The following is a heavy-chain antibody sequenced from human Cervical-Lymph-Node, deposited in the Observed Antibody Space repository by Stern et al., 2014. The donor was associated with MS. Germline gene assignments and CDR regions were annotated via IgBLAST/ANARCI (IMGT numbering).Heavy chain of an antibody. CDR2: VSWNSRII. CDR1: GFAFDDYA. J-gene: IGHJ4*02. D-gene: IGHD1-26*01. CDR3: TKAKYGEVGYYFDS. V-gene: IGHV3-9*01. Sequence: VQLVESGGGLVQPGRSLRLSCAASGFAFDDYAMHWVRQAPGKGLEWVSGVSWNSRIIDYADSVKGRFTISRDNAWKSLYLQMNSLRAEDTALYYCTKAKYGEVGYYFDSWGQGILVTVSS.